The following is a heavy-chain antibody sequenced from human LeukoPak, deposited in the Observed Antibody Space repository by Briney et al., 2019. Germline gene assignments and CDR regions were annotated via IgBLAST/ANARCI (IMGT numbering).Heavy chain of an antibody. J-gene: IGHJ4*02. CDR3: AKDTPTTGYHLDS. CDR1: GFTFNGYS. D-gene: IGHD1-1*01. CDR2: ISFDAANE. Sequence: GGSLRLSCVASGFTFNGYSMHWLRQAPGKGLEWVAIISFDAANEYYADSLKGRFTISRDNSENTLYLQINSLRVEDTAVYYCAKDTPTTGYHLDSWGQGTLVTVSS. V-gene: IGHV3-30*18.